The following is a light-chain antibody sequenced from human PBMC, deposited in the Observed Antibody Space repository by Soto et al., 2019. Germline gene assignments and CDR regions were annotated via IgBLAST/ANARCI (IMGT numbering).Light chain of an antibody. J-gene: IGKJ5*01. CDR3: QQYGSSPIT. V-gene: IGKV3-20*01. CDR1: RIVSSSY. CDR2: GAY. Sequence: IVLTQSPGTLSLSPGETATLSCRASRIVSSSYLAWYQQKPGQAPRLLIFGAYNRATGIPDRFSGSGAGTDFTLTISRLEAEDFVMYYCQQYGSSPITFGQGTRLEIK.